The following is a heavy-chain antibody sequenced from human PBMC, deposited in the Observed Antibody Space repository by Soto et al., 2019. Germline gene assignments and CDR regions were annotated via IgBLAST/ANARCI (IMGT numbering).Heavy chain of an antibody. J-gene: IGHJ4*02. Sequence: EVQLLESGGGLVQPGGSLRLSCAASGFTFSSYAMSWVRQAPGKGLEWVSGISGGGGRTYFADSVKGRFTISRDNSKTTLYLQMNSLSAEDTGVYFCAKGSVVTYLGYWGQGTLVTVSS. CDR3: AKGSVVTYLGY. D-gene: IGHD3-22*01. CDR2: ISGGGGRT. CDR1: GFTFSSYA. V-gene: IGHV3-23*01.